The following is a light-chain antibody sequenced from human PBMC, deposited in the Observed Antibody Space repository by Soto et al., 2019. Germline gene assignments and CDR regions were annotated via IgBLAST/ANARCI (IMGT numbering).Light chain of an antibody. CDR3: AAWDDSLNGSYV. CDR1: SSNIGSNT. Sequence: QSVLTQPPSASGTPGQRVTISCSGSSSNIGSNTVNGYQQLPGTAPKLRIYSNNQRPSGVPDRFSGSKSGTSASLAISGLQSEDEADYYCAAWDDSLNGSYVFGTGTKVTVL. V-gene: IGLV1-44*01. CDR2: SNN. J-gene: IGLJ1*01.